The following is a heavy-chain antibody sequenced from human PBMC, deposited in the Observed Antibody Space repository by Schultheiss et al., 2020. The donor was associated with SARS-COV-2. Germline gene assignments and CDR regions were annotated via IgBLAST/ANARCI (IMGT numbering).Heavy chain of an antibody. CDR3: ARSTSNRYHGGWFDP. D-gene: IGHD1-14*01. V-gene: IGHV4-39*01. CDR2: VYYSGNT. J-gene: IGHJ5*02. Sequence: SQTLSLTCTVSGGSISSSSSNYWGWIRQPPGKGLELIGTVYYSGNTYYNPSLKSRVTISIDTSRNQFSLKLSSVTDADTAVYSCARSTSNRYHGGWFDPWGQGTLVTVSS. CDR1: GGSISSSSSNY.